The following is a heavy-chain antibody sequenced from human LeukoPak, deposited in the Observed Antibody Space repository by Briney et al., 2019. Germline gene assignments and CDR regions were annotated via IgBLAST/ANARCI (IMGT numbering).Heavy chain of an antibody. CDR1: GGSISSSSYY. CDR2: IYYSGST. V-gene: IGHV4-39*01. CDR3: ARRSGYSSGWLDAFDI. D-gene: IGHD6-19*01. J-gene: IGHJ3*02. Sequence: SETLSLTCTVSGGSISSSSYYWGWIRQPPGQGLEWIGSIYYSGSTYYNPSPKRRVTISVDTSKNQFSLKLSSVTAADTAVYYCARRSGYSSGWLDAFDIWGQGTMVTVSS.